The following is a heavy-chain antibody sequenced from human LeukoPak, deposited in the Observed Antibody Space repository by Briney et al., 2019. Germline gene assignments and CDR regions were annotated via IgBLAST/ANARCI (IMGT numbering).Heavy chain of an antibody. CDR2: INYIRTT. CDR3: ARSYSSSWHYYSYGMDV. J-gene: IGHJ6*02. V-gene: IGHV4-59*08. CDR1: GGSISSYY. D-gene: IGHD6-13*01. Sequence: SETLSLTCTVSGGSISSYYWNWIRQPPGKGLEWIGYINYIRTTDYNPSLKSRVTISLDTSKNRFSLKLSSVTAADTAMYYCARSYSSSWHYYSYGMDVWGQGTTVTVSS.